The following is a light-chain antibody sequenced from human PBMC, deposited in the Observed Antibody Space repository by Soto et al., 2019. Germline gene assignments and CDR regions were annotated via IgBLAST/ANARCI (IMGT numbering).Light chain of an antibody. CDR3: QQSYSTPPLT. V-gene: IGKV1-39*01. J-gene: IGKJ4*01. CDR2: AAS. Sequence: DIQMTQSPSSLSASVGDRVTITCRASQSISSYLNWYQQKPGKAPKYLIYAASSLQSGVRSRFSGSGSGTDFTLAISSLQPEDFATYYCQQSYSTPPLTFGGGTKVEIK. CDR1: QSISSY.